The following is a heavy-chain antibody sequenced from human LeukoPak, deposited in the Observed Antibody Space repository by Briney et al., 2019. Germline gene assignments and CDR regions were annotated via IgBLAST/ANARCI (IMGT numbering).Heavy chain of an antibody. V-gene: IGHV3-30*04. J-gene: IGHJ4*02. D-gene: IGHD3-16*01. CDR3: ATGRTDSWGAY. CDR1: GFTFNRYS. Sequence: PGRPLTLSCVASGFTFNRYSFHWVRQPPGKGLEWVSDISHNGDITYYAGSLRGRLTISRDNAKNTVYLQMHSLSAEDMDVCYCATGRTDSWGAYCGQGTLV. CDR2: ISHNGDIT.